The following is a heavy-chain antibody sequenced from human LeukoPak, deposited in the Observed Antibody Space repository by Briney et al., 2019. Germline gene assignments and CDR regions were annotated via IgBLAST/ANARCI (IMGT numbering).Heavy chain of an antibody. Sequence: LSLTCAVSGYSISSGYYWGWVRQAPGKGLEWVAVISYDGSNKYYADSVKGRFTISRDNSKNTLYLQMNSLRAEDTAVYYCAKESLRSAEHFDYWGQGTLVTVSS. V-gene: IGHV3-30*18. CDR2: ISYDGSNK. D-gene: IGHD6-13*01. J-gene: IGHJ4*02. CDR1: GYSISSGY. CDR3: AKESLRSAEHFDY.